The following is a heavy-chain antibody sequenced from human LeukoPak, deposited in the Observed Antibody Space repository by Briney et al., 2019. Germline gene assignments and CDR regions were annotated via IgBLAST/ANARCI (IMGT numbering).Heavy chain of an antibody. CDR3: ARGFAIDY. Sequence: SETLSLTCAVYGGSFSGYYWSWIRQPPGKGLEWIGEINHSGSTNYNPSLKSRVTISVDTSKNQFSLKLSSVTAADTAVYYCARGFAIDYWGQGTLVTVSS. CDR2: INHSGST. V-gene: IGHV4-34*01. J-gene: IGHJ4*02. CDR1: GGSFSGYY.